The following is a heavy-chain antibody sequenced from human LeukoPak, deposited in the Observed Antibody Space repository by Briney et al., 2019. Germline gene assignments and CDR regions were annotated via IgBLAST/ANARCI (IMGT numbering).Heavy chain of an antibody. CDR2: VYYSGST. CDR1: GDSISTTTSY. J-gene: IGHJ6*03. V-gene: IGHV4-39*07. Sequence: PSETLSLTRTVSGDSISTTTSYWGWIRQPPGKGLEWIGSVYYSGSTFYNPSLRSRVTISVDTSKNRFSLKLSSVTAADTAVYYCARVYSYYYMDVWGKGTTVTVSS. CDR3: ARVYSYYYMDV.